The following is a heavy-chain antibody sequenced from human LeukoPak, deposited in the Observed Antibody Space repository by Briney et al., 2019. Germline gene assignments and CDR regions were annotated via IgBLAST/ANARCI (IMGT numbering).Heavy chain of an antibody. J-gene: IGHJ4*02. CDR2: ISSSSSYI. D-gene: IGHD3-10*01. V-gene: IGHV3-21*01. Sequence: GGSLRLSCAASKFTFSSYAMSWVRQAPGKGLEWVSSISSSSSYIYYADSVKGRFTISRDNAKNSVYLQMNSLRAEDTAVYYCARLNPHYYGSGSCDYWGQGTLVTVSS. CDR3: ARLNPHYYGSGSCDY. CDR1: KFTFSSYA.